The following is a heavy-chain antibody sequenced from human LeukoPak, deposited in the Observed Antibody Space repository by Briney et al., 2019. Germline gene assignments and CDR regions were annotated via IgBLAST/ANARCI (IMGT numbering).Heavy chain of an antibody. Sequence: RPSETLSLTCTVSGGSISSGDYYWGWIRQPPGKGLGWIGYIYHSETTYYNPSLKSRVTMSVDTSKNQFSLKLSSVTAADTAVYYCARATIVPAAINWFDPWGQGTLVTVSS. J-gene: IGHJ5*02. CDR3: ARATIVPAAINWFDP. V-gene: IGHV4-30-4*01. CDR1: GGSISSGDYY. CDR2: IYHSETT. D-gene: IGHD2-2*02.